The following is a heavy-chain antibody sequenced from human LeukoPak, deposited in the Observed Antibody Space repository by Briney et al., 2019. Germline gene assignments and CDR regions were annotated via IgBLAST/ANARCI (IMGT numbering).Heavy chain of an antibody. CDR2: IYYSGST. D-gene: IGHD2-15*01. CDR1: GDSVSSYY. Sequence: SETLSLTCTVSGDSVSSYYWSWIRQHPGKGLEWIGYIYYSGSTYYNPSLKSRVTISVDTSKNQFSLKLSSVTAADTAVYYCASTVRVSGASLIDYWGQGTLVTVSS. CDR3: ASTVRVSGASLIDY. J-gene: IGHJ4*02. V-gene: IGHV4-59*06.